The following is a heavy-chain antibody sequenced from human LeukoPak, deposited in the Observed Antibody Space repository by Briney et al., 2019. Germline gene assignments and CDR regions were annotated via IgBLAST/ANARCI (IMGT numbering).Heavy chain of an antibody. CDR2: ISSSSSYI. CDR3: ARASGSSAVPFDY. CDR1: GFTFSSYS. V-gene: IGHV3-21*01. J-gene: IGHJ4*02. D-gene: IGHD3-10*01. Sequence: GGSLRLSCAASGFTFSSYSMNWVRQAPGKGLEWVSSISSSSSYIYYADSVKGRFTISRDNAKNSLYLQMNRLRAEDTAVYYCARASGSSAVPFDYWGQGTLVTVSS.